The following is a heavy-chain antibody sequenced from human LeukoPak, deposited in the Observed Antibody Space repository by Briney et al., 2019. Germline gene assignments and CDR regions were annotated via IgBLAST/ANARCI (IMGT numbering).Heavy chain of an antibody. CDR2: VYHTGTT. Sequence: PSETLSLTCTVSGRSISSGHYWGWIRQPPGKGLEWIAAVYHTGTTYHNPSLKSRVTMSVDTSMNQFSLKLSSVTAADTAVYYCARVKSVWYSSGWSSGSYSYYFDYWGQGTLVTVSS. D-gene: IGHD6-19*01. CDR1: GRSISSGHY. J-gene: IGHJ4*02. CDR3: ARVKSVWYSSGWSSGSYSYYFDY. V-gene: IGHV4-38-2*02.